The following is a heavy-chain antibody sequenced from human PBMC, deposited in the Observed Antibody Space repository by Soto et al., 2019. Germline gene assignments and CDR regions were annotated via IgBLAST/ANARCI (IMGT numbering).Heavy chain of an antibody. D-gene: IGHD3-22*01. CDR3: ARSRRITRIVVVPGAFDI. V-gene: IGHV1-69*06. CDR1: GGRFGSYA. CDR2: IIPIFGTA. J-gene: IGHJ3*02. Sequence: GASAKLTCEACGGRFGSYAISWVRQAPGQGLEWMGGIIPIFGTANYAQKFQGSVPITADKSTSTAYMELSSLRSEETAVYYCARSRRITRIVVVPGAFDIWGQGTMVTVSS.